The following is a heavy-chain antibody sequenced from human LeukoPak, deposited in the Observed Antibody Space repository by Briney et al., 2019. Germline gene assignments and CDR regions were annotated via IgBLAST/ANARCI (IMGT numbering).Heavy chain of an antibody. Sequence: SETLSLTCTVPGGSIISYYWRSIRQPPGKGLEWIGYIYYSGSTNYNPSLKSRVTISVDTSKNQFSLKLSSVTAADTAVYYCGGGVYYDSSGYYYDAFDIWGQGTMVTVSS. D-gene: IGHD3-22*01. J-gene: IGHJ3*02. CDR3: GGGVYYDSSGYYYDAFDI. CDR2: IYYSGST. CDR1: GGSIISYY. V-gene: IGHV4-59*01.